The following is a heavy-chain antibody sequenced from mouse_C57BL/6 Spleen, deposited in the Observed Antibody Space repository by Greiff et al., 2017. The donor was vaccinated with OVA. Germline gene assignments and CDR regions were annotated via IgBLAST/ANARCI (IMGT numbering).Heavy chain of an antibody. CDR3: AIFYGYDAWFAY. D-gene: IGHD2-2*01. CDR2: IWSGGST. CDR1: GFPLTSYG. Sequence: QVQLKQSGPGLVQPSQGLSITCTVSGFPLTSYGVHWVRQSPGRGLEWLGVIWSGGSTDYNAAFISRLSISKDNSKSQVFFKMNSLQADDTAIYYCAIFYGYDAWFAYWGQGTLVTVSA. J-gene: IGHJ3*01. V-gene: IGHV2-2*01.